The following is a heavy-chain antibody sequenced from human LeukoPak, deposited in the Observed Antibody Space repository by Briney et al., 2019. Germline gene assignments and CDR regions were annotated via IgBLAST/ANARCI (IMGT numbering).Heavy chain of an antibody. CDR3: AREGSWGYCSGGSCYEVTRRAFDI. V-gene: IGHV1-8*01. Sequence: ASVKVSCKASGYTFTSYDINWVRQATGQGLEWMGWMNPNSGNTGYAQKFQGRVTMTRNTSISTAYMELSSLRSEDTAVYYCAREGSWGYCSGGSCYEVTRRAFDIWGQGTMVTVSS. CDR2: MNPNSGNT. J-gene: IGHJ3*02. D-gene: IGHD2-15*01. CDR1: GYTFTSYD.